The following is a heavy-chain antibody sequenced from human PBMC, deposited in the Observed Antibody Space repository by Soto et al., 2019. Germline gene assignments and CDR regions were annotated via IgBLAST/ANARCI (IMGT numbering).Heavy chain of an antibody. CDR2: ISYDGSNK. CDR1: GLNFSGYG. J-gene: IGHJ3*02. D-gene: IGHD1-7*01. Sequence: GGSLRLSCAAAGLNFSGYGMHWVRQAPGKGLEWVAVISYDGSNKYYADSVKGRFTISRDNSKNTLYLQMNSLRAEDTAVYYCAKEAGTTAFDIWGQGTMVTVSS. V-gene: IGHV3-30*18. CDR3: AKEAGTTAFDI.